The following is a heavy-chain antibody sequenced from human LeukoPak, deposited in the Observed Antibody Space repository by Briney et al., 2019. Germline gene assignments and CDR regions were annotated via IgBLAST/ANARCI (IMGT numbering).Heavy chain of an antibody. Sequence: KSGGSLRLSCAASGFTFSDYYMSWIRQAPGKGLEWLSYISSSGSGIFYADSVKGRFTMSRDNAKNSLYLQMNSLRAEDTAVYYCARTTPGSVDVWVKGTTVTVSS. CDR2: ISSSGSGI. V-gene: IGHV3-11*04. J-gene: IGHJ6*04. D-gene: IGHD3-10*01. CDR1: GFTFSDYY. CDR3: ARTTPGSVDV.